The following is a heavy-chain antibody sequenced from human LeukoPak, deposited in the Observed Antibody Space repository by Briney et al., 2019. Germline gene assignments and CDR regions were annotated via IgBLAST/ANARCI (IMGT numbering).Heavy chain of an antibody. J-gene: IGHJ4*02. V-gene: IGHV1-18*01. CDR1: GSTFTSYG. CDR2: ISAYNGNT. D-gene: IGHD6-19*01. Sequence: ASVKVSCKASGSTFTSYGISWVRQAPGQGLEWMGWISAYNGNTNYAQKLQGRVTMTTDTSTSTAYMELRSLRSDDTAVYYCARDGPVAGTIISDYWGQGTLVTVSS. CDR3: ARDGPVAGTIISDY.